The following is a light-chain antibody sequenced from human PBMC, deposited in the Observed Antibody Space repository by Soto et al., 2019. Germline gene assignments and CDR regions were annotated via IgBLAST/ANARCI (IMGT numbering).Light chain of an antibody. CDR3: QQRTDWLWT. CDR1: QSISTY. CDR2: DGS. Sequence: EIVLTQSPANLYLSPGERATLSCRVSQSISTYLAWYQQKPGQAPRLLIYDGSNRATGTPARFSGNGYGTDFTLTVSSLEPEDFAVYYCQQRTDWLWTFGQGTKVQLK. V-gene: IGKV3-11*01. J-gene: IGKJ1*01.